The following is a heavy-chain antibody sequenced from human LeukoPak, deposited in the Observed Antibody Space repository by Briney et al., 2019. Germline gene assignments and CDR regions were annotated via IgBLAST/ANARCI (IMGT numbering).Heavy chain of an antibody. CDR3: ARRRGYSYGPSYYFDY. J-gene: IGHJ4*02. D-gene: IGHD5-18*01. Sequence: GESLKISCKGSGYSFTSYWIGWVRQMPGKGLEWMGIIYPGDSDTRYSPTFQGQVTISADKSISTAYLQWSSLKASDTAMYYCARRRGYSYGPSYYFDYWGQGTLVTVSS. CDR2: IYPGDSDT. V-gene: IGHV5-51*01. CDR1: GYSFTSYW.